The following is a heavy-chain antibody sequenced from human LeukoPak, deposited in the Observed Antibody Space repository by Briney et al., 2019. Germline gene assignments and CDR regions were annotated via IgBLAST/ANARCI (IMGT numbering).Heavy chain of an antibody. CDR2: IFYIGST. Sequence: PSETLSLTCSVSGGSIGSDYWRWVRQPPGEGLEGIGYIFYIGSTNYNPSLKSRVTISVDTSKNQFSLKLFSVTAADTAMYYCARHGPGSGGTYWFDPWGQGALVTVSS. J-gene: IGHJ5*02. CDR1: GGSIGSDY. V-gene: IGHV4-59*01. D-gene: IGHD2-15*01. CDR3: ARHGPGSGGTYWFDP.